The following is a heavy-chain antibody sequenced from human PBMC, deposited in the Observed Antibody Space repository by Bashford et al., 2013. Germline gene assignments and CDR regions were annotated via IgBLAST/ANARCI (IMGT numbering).Heavy chain of an antibody. CDR2: IYYSGST. J-gene: IGHJ3*02. CDR3: ARDLSYSDNSGYTFDI. CDR1: GGSISSYY. V-gene: IGHV4-59*12. D-gene: IGHD3-22*01. Sequence: SETLSLTCTVSGGSISSYYWSWIRQPPGKGLEWIGNIYYSGSTNYNPSLKSRVTISVDTSKNQFSLRLNSVTAADTAVYYCARDLSYSDNSGYTFDIWGRGTMVTVSS.